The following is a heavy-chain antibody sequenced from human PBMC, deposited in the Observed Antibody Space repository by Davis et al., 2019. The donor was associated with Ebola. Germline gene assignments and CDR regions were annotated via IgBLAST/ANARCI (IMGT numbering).Heavy chain of an antibody. Sequence: GESLKISCVASGFTFGNYAMTWVRQTPEKGLEWVAQTKQDGSETYYADSVKGRFTISRDNAENSLYLQMNSLRGEDTAVYYCTTSFDYWGQGTLVTVSS. CDR1: GFTFGNYA. V-gene: IGHV3-7*01. J-gene: IGHJ4*02. CDR2: TKQDGSET. CDR3: TTSFDY.